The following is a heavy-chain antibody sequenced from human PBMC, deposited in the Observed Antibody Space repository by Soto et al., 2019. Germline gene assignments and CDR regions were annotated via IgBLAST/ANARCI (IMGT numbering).Heavy chain of an antibody. CDR1: GGTFSSYA. CDR3: ARDSSLYSNYGYYYGMDV. J-gene: IGHJ6*02. Sequence: SVKVSCKXSGGTFSSYAISWVRQAPGQGLEWMGGIIPIFGTANYAQKFQGRVTITADESTSTAYMELSSLRSEDTAVYYCARDSSLYSNYGYYYGMDVWGQGTTVTVSS. D-gene: IGHD4-4*01. CDR2: IIPIFGTA. V-gene: IGHV1-69*13.